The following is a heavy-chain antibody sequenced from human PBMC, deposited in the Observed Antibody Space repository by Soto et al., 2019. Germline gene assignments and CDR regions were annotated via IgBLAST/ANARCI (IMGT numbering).Heavy chain of an antibody. V-gene: IGHV1-69*13. CDR2: IIPIFGTA. CDR1: GGTFSSYA. CDR3: ARGYCSSTSCYSHTSPYYYGMDV. J-gene: IGHJ6*01. Sequence: SVKVSCKASGGTFSSYAISWVRQAPGQGLEWMGGIIPIFGTANYAQKFQGRVTITADESTSTAYMELSSLRSEDTAVYYCARGYCSSTSCYSHTSPYYYGMDVWGQGTTVTGSA. D-gene: IGHD2-2*01.